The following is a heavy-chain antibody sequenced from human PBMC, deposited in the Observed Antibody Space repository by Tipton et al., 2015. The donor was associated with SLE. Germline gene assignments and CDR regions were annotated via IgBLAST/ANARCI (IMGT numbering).Heavy chain of an antibody. CDR2: IKQDGSEK. V-gene: IGHV3-7*01. CDR3: VREAGSISGMVHYYYYALDV. CDR1: GFTFRSYW. D-gene: IGHD3-3*01. Sequence: SLRLSCAASGFTFRSYWMSWVRQAPGKGLEWVANIKQDGSEKYYVDSVKGRLTISKDNAKNSLYLQLNSLRAEDTAVYYCVREAGSISGMVHYYYYALDVWGQGTTVTVSS. J-gene: IGHJ6*02.